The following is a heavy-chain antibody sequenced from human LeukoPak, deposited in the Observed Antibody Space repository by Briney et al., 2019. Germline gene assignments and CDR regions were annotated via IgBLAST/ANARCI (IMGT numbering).Heavy chain of an antibody. CDR1: GFIFDDYA. V-gene: IGHV3-9*01. Sequence: PGGSLRLSCAASGFIFDDYAMHWVRQAPGKGLEWVSGISWNSGSIGYADSVKGRFTISSDNAKNSLYLQMNSLRAEDTALYYCAKDRSYGSGSYLGGFFDYWGQGTLVTVSS. CDR3: AKDRSYGSGSYLGGFFDY. J-gene: IGHJ4*02. D-gene: IGHD3-10*01. CDR2: ISWNSGSI.